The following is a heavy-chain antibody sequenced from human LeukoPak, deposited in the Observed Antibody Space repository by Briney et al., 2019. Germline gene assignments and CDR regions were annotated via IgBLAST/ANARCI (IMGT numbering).Heavy chain of an antibody. CDR3: AKDRCSNGVGCYYYYMDV. V-gene: IGHV3-30*02. Sequence: GGSLRLSWAASRFTFSSYGMHWVRQAPGEGLEWVAYIQYDGSNEQYGDSVKGRFSISRDSSKNILYLQMNSMRAEDTAVYYCAKDRCSNGVGCYYYYMDVWGKGTTVTISS. CDR2: IQYDGSNE. D-gene: IGHD2-8*01. CDR1: RFTFSSYG. J-gene: IGHJ6*03.